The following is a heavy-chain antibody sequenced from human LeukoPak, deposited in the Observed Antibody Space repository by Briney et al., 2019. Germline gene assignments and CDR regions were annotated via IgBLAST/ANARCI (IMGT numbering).Heavy chain of an antibody. CDR2: ISSSGSTI. CDR3: ASTIVVVTAIRGFDY. V-gene: IGHV3-11*01. CDR1: GFTFSDYY. D-gene: IGHD2-21*02. J-gene: IGHJ4*02. Sequence: GGSLRLSCAASGFTFSDYYMSWIRQAPGKGLEWVSYISSSGSTIYYADSVKGRFTISRDNAKNSLYLQMNSLRAEDTAVYYCASTIVVVTAIRGFDYWGQGTLVTVPS.